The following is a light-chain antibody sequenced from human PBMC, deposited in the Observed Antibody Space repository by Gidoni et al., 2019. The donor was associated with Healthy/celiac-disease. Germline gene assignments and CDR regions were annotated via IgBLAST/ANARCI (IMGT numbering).Light chain of an antibody. CDR2: AAS. Sequence: FQLTQSQSSQSASVGDRVNITCRASQSISSYLNWYQQKPGKPPKLLIYAASSVQSGGPSRFSGSGSGRDFTLTISSLQPEEFATYYCQQSYSTPRITFGQGTRLEIK. V-gene: IGKV1-39*01. J-gene: IGKJ5*01. CDR3: QQSYSTPRIT. CDR1: QSISSY.